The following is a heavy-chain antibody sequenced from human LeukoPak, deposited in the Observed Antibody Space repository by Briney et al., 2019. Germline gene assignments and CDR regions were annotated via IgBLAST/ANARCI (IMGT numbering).Heavy chain of an antibody. CDR2: ISSGGGSI. J-gene: IGHJ4*02. Sequence: GGSLRLSCAASGFTCSDYYMSWIRQAPGKGLEWVSYISSGGGSIYYADSVKGRFTISRDNAENSLYLQMNSLRAEETAVYYCARVASSGWYPLDYWGQGTLVTVSS. V-gene: IGHV3-11*04. CDR3: ARVASSGWYPLDY. D-gene: IGHD6-19*01. CDR1: GFTCSDYY.